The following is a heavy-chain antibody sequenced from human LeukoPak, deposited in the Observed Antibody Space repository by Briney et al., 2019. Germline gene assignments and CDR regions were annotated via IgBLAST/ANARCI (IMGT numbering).Heavy chain of an antibody. V-gene: IGHV3-21*01. CDR2: ISSSSSYI. CDR1: GFTFSDYS. J-gene: IGHJ5*02. CDR3: ASPYYDFWSAYA. D-gene: IGHD3-3*01. Sequence: PGGSLRLSCAASGFTFSDYSMNWVRQAPGKRLEWVSSISSSSSYIYYADSVKGRFAISRDNAKNSLYLQMNSLRAEDTAMYYCASPYYDFWSAYAWGQGTLVTVSS.